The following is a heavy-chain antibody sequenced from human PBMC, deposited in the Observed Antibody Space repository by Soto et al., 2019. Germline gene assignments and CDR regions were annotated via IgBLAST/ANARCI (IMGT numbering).Heavy chain of an antibody. J-gene: IGHJ3*02. CDR1: GYTFTGYY. CDR3: AREGPHIPPYCSSTSCPHAFDI. V-gene: IGHV1-2*04. Sequence: ASVKVSCKASGYTFTGYYMHWVRQAPGQGLEWMGWINPNSGGTNYAQKFQGWVTMTRDTSISTAYMELSRLRSDDTAVYYCAREGPHIPPYCSSTSCPHAFDIWGQGTMVTVSS. D-gene: IGHD2-2*01. CDR2: INPNSGGT.